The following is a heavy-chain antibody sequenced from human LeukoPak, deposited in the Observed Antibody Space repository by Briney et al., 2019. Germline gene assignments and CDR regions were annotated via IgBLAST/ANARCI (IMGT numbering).Heavy chain of an antibody. CDR3: AKDSYSSDQSTFDI. D-gene: IGHD6-25*01. CDR1: GFTFSSYG. CDR2: ISGSGGST. J-gene: IGHJ3*02. V-gene: IGHV3-23*01. Sequence: HTGGSLRLSCAASGFTFSSYGMSWVRQAPGKGLEWVSAISGSGGSTYYADSVKGRFTIPRDNSKNTLYLQMNSLRAEDTTVYYCAKDSYSSDQSTFDIWGQGTMVTVSS.